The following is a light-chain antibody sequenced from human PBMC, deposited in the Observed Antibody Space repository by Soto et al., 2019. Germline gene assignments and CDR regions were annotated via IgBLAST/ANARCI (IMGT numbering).Light chain of an antibody. CDR2: DAS. J-gene: IGKJ3*01. CDR1: QSVSSY. Sequence: EIGWTQSPATLSLSAGERATLSCRASQSVSSYLAWYQQKPGQAPRLLIYDASNRATGIPARFSGSGSGTDFTLTISSLEPEDLALSSCPQRSNRPPFTFAPGTKVDIK. CDR3: PQRSNRPPFT. V-gene: IGKV3-11*01.